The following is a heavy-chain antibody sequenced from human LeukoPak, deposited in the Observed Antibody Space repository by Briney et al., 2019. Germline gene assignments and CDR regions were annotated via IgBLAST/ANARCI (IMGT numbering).Heavy chain of an antibody. CDR3: TRGLAVAGTGI. V-gene: IGHV3-9*01. Sequence: GGSLRLSCAASGFTFDDYAMHWVRQAPGKGLEWASGISWNSGSIGYADSVKGRFTISRDNAKNSLYLQMNNLRVEDTAVYYCTRGLAVAGTGIWGQGTRVTVSS. D-gene: IGHD6-19*01. CDR1: GFTFDDYA. J-gene: IGHJ4*02. CDR2: ISWNSGSI.